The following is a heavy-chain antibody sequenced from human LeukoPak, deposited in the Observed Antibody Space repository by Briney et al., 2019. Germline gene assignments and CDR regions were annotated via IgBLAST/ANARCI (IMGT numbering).Heavy chain of an antibody. V-gene: IGHV1-8*03. J-gene: IGHJ6*03. D-gene: IGHD3-3*01. CDR2: MNPNSGNT. CDR1: GYTFTSYD. CDR3: ARVSVTYYDFWSGYYTGYYYYYMDV. Sequence: ASVKVSCKASGYTFTSYDINWVRQATGQGLEWMGWMNPNSGNTGYAQKFQGRVTITRNTSISTAYMELSSLRYEDTAVYYCARVSVTYYDFWSGYYTGYYYYYMDVWGKGTTVTVSS.